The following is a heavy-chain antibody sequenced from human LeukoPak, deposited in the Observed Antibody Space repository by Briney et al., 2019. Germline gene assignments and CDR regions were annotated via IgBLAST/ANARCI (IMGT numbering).Heavy chain of an antibody. CDR1: GGSISSYY. V-gene: IGHV4-59*01. D-gene: IGHD3-22*01. CDR3: ASSAMDYYDSSGLDY. CDR2: IYYSGST. Sequence: SETLSLTCTVSGGSISSYYWSWIRQPPGKGLEWIGYIYYSGSTNYNPSLKSRVTISVDTSKNQFSLKLSSVTAADTAVYYCASSAMDYYDSSGLDYWGQGTLVTVSS. J-gene: IGHJ4*02.